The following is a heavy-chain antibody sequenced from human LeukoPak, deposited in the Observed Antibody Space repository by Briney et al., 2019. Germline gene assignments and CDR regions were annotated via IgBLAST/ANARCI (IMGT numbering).Heavy chain of an antibody. CDR1: GGSISSYY. CDR2: IYYSGST. CDR3: ARFSSIFGELSPYYFDY. D-gene: IGHD3-10*01. Sequence: SETLSLTCTVSGGSISSYYWSWIRQPPGKGLEWIGYIYYSGSTNYNPSLKSRVTISVDTSKNQFSLKLSSVTAADTAVYYCARFSSIFGELSPYYFDYWGQGTLVTVSS. V-gene: IGHV4-59*01. J-gene: IGHJ4*02.